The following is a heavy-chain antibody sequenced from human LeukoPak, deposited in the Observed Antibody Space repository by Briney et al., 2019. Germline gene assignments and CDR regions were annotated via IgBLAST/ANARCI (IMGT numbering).Heavy chain of an antibody. CDR3: AKWKYSNSGIDDY. V-gene: IGHV3-23*01. Sequence: GGSLRLSCVVSGFTFNDYAMSWVRQAPGKGLEWVSVISGSGDNTYYADSVKGRFTISRDNSKNMLYLQMNSLRAEDTAVYYCAKWKYSNSGIDDYWGQGTLVTVSS. CDR1: GFTFNDYA. J-gene: IGHJ4*02. D-gene: IGHD6-6*01. CDR2: ISGSGDNT.